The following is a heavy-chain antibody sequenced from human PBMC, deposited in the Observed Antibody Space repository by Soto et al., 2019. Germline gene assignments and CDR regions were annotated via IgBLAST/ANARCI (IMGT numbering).Heavy chain of an antibody. J-gene: IGHJ4*02. CDR1: GFNFSSYG. V-gene: IGHV3-23*01. Sequence: GGSLRLSFAASGFNFSSYGMTWVRQAPGKWLEWVSTISGTGTTTYCADSVKGRFTISRDNSKNTLYLQMNSLRTEDTAVYYCVKAVYLLDFDYWGQGTLVTVSS. CDR3: VKAVYLLDFDY. D-gene: IGHD2-8*01. CDR2: ISGTGTTT.